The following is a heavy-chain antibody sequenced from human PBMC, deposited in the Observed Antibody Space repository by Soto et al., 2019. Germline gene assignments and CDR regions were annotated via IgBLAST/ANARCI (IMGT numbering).Heavy chain of an antibody. CDR2: IYYSGST. V-gene: IGHV4-39*01. D-gene: IGHD2-2*02. Sequence: QLQLQESGPGLVKPSETLSLTCTVSGGSISSSSYYWGWIRQPPGKGLEWIGSIYYSGSTYYHPSLKSRATISVDTSKNQFSLKLSSVTAADTAVYYCARRGYCSSTSCYKSSGYYYYYGMDVWGQGTTVTVSS. CDR1: GGSISSSSYY. CDR3: ARRGYCSSTSCYKSSGYYYYYGMDV. J-gene: IGHJ6*02.